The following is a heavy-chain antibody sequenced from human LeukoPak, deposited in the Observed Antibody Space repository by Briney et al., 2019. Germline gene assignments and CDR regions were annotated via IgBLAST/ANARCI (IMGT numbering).Heavy chain of an antibody. D-gene: IGHD6-13*01. V-gene: IGHV4-34*01. CDR3: ARVRRAAAGTSSWADYYYGMDV. Sequence: SETLSLTCAVYGGSFSGYYWSWIRQPPGKGLEWIGEINHSGSTNYNPSLKSRVTISVDTSKNQFSLKLSSVTAADTAVYYCARVRRAAAGTSSWADYYYGMDVWGQGTTVTVSS. CDR1: GGSFSGYY. CDR2: INHSGST. J-gene: IGHJ6*02.